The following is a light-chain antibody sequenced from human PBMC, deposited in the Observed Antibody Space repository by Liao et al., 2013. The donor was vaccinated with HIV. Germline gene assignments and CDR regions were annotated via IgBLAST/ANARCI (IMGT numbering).Light chain of an antibody. J-gene: IGLJ3*02. V-gene: IGLV3-21*04. CDR3: QLWDRTANRGV. CDR2: YDN. Sequence: SYELTQPPSLSVAPGETARITCGGNSIGSKSVHWYQQRPGQAPVVVMRYDNDRPSGIPERFSGSNSVNTATLTISRVEAGDEADYYCQLWDRTANRGVFGGGTKLTVL. CDR1: SIGSKS.